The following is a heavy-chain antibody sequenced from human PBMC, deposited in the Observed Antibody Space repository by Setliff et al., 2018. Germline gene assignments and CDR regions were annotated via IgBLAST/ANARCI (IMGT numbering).Heavy chain of an antibody. Sequence: GGSLRLSCVASGFTFSSFWMHWVRQDPGKGLVWVSRVNDDGSSAMYADSVKGRFTMSRDNAKNTLYLQMNSLRAEDTAVYYCARAYYGTVNGYSSYYGLDVWGQGTTVTVSS. V-gene: IGHV3-74*03. CDR2: VNDDGSSA. CDR1: GFTFSSFW. J-gene: IGHJ6*02. D-gene: IGHD3-9*01. CDR3: ARAYYGTVNGYSSYYGLDV.